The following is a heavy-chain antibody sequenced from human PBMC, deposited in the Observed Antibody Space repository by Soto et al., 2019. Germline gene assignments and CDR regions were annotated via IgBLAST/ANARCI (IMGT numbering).Heavy chain of an antibody. Sequence: QVQLVQSGAEVKKPGASVKVSCKASGYTFTGYYMHWVRQAPGQGLEWMGWINPNSGGTNYAQKFQGRVTMTRDTAISTAYMELSRLRSDDTAVYYCARDLYSYCSGGSCYYYGMDVWGQGPTVTVSS. V-gene: IGHV1-2*02. D-gene: IGHD2-15*01. J-gene: IGHJ6*02. CDR3: ARDLYSYCSGGSCYYYGMDV. CDR1: GYTFTGYY. CDR2: INPNSGGT.